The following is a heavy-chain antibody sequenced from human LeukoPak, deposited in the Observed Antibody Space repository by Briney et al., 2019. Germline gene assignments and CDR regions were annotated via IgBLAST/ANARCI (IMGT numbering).Heavy chain of an antibody. V-gene: IGHV4-34*01. Sequence: PSETLSLACAVDGGSFSRYYWSWIRQPPGKGLEWNGEINHSGSTNYNPSLESRVTVSVETSKNQFSLKRSSVTAADPAVYYCARGGIAAALSGGSDIAVSGEGHYFDYWGQGTLVSVSS. J-gene: IGHJ4*02. CDR2: INHSGST. CDR3: ARGGIAAALSGGSDIAVSGEGHYFDY. D-gene: IGHD6-13*01. CDR1: GGSFSRYY.